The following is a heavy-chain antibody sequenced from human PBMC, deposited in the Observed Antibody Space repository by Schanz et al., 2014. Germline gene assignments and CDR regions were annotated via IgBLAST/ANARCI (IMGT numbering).Heavy chain of an antibody. CDR3: AKIERNED. Sequence: VHLLESGGGLVEPGGSLRLSCAASGFTFSSYAMSWVRQAPGKGLEWVSYVSRSTPDIYYADSVKGRFTISRDSAENSLYLQMNSLRAEDTAVYFCAKIERNEDWGQGTLVTVSS. D-gene: IGHD1-1*01. CDR1: GFTFSSYA. V-gene: IGHV3-21*04. J-gene: IGHJ4*02. CDR2: VSRSTPDI.